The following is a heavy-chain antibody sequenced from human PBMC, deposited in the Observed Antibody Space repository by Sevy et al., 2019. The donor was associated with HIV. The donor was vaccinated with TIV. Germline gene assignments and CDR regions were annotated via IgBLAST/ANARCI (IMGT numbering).Heavy chain of an antibody. V-gene: IGHV3-7*03. J-gene: IGHJ4*02. CDR3: AREGCTQPHDY. D-gene: IGHD2-8*01. Sequence: GGSLRLSCVASGFTFSAYWMAWVRLAPGKGLEWVANVNQDGSEKYPVDSVKGRFTISRDNAKNSLYLQMNSLRAEDTATSFCAREGCTQPHDYWGQGTLVTVSS. CDR2: VNQDGSEK. CDR1: GFTFSAYW.